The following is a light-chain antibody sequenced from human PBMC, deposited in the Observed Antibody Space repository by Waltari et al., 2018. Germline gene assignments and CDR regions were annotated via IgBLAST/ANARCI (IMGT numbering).Light chain of an antibody. V-gene: IGKV1-39*01. CDR3: QQSYTFPRT. Sequence: DIHMTQSPSSLSASVGDTVTITCRASQSISFYLNWYQQKTGKGPNVLIYAASNLRTGVPSRFSGSGSGTEFSLTISNLQPEDFATYYCQQSYTFPRTFGQGTKVEIK. J-gene: IGKJ1*01. CDR1: QSISFY. CDR2: AAS.